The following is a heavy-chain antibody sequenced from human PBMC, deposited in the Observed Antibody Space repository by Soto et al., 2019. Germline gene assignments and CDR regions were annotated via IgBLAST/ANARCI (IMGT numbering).Heavy chain of an antibody. CDR2: ISGSGGST. V-gene: IGHV3-23*01. D-gene: IGHD2-2*02. Sequence: HPGGSLRLSCAASGFTFSSYAMSWVRQAPGKGLEWVSAISGSGGSTYYADSVKGRFTISRDNSKNTLYLQMNSLRAEDTAVYYCAKGITDIVVVPAAIGGMDVWGQGTTVTVSS. CDR1: GFTFSSYA. J-gene: IGHJ6*02. CDR3: AKGITDIVVVPAAIGGMDV.